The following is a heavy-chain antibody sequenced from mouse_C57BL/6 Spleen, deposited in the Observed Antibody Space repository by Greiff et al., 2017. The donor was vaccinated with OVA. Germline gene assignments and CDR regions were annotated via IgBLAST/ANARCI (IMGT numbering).Heavy chain of an antibody. D-gene: IGHD1-1*01. Sequence: VKLQESGAELMKPGASVKLSCKATGYTFTGYWIEWVKQRPGHGLEWIGEILPGSGSTNYNEKFKGRATFTADTSSNTAYMQLSSLTTEDSAIYYCARGVTTVVATDWYFDVWGTGTTVTVSS. J-gene: IGHJ1*03. CDR3: ARGVTTVVATDWYFDV. V-gene: IGHV1-9*01. CDR1: GYTFTGYW. CDR2: ILPGSGST.